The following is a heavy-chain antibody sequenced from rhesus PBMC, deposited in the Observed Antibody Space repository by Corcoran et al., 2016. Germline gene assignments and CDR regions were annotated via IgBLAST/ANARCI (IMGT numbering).Heavy chain of an antibody. CDR1: GGSFSSYW. J-gene: IGHJ4*01. D-gene: IGHD2-27*01. V-gene: IGHV4-80*01. CDR2: INGNSGST. Sequence: QVQLQESGPGLVKPSETLSLTCAVSGGSFSSYWWSWIRQPPGKGLEWIGEINGNSGSTNYNPSLKSRGTISKDASKNQFSLKLSSVTAADTAVYYCAREGRIYSLFDYWGQGVLVTVSS. CDR3: AREGRIYSLFDY.